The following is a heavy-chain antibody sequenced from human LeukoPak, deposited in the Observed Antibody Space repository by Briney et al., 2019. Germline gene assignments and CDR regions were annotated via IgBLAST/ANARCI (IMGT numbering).Heavy chain of an antibody. J-gene: IGHJ6*02. CDR3: ARGNRDSSGFYYYYGMDV. V-gene: IGHV3-9*01. Sequence: GGSLRLFCAASGFTFDDYAMFWVRQAPGKGLEWVSGISWDSRNIGYAASVKGRFTISRDNAKNSLHLQLSSLRAEDTALYYCARGNRDSSGFYYYYGMDVWGQGTTVAVSS. CDR1: GFTFDDYA. D-gene: IGHD6-19*01. CDR2: ISWDSRNI.